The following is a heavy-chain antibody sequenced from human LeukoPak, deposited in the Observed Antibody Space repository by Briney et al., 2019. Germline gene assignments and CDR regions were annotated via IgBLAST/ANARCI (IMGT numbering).Heavy chain of an antibody. CDR2: IYYSGST. CDR3: ARVADPYYYGSGSQDDY. D-gene: IGHD3-10*01. V-gene: IGHV4-59*01. CDR1: GGSISSYY. Sequence: SETLSLTCTVSGGSISSYYWSWIRQPPGKGLEWIGYIYYSGSTNYNPSLKSRVTISVDTSKNQFSLKLSSVTAADTAVYYCARVADPYYYGSGSQDDYWGQRTLVTVSS. J-gene: IGHJ4*02.